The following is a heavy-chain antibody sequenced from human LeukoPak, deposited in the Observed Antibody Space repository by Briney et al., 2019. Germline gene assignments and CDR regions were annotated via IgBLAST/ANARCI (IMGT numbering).Heavy chain of an antibody. CDR2: ISSSASV. J-gene: IGHJ4*02. CDR3: ARLLRTGGYHYFDY. CDR1: RGSISGSIRSYY. Sequence: SETLSLTCTVSRGSISGSIRSYYWSWLRQPPGKGLESIGYISSSASVNDNPSLRSRVTISVDTSKNQFFLNLSSVSAADTAVYYCARLLRTGGYHYFDYWGQGTLVTVSS. D-gene: IGHD1-26*01. V-gene: IGHV4-4*09.